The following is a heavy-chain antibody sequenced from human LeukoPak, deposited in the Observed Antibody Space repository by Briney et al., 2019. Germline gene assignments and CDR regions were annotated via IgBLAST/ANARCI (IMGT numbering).Heavy chain of an antibody. V-gene: IGHV3-23*01. CDR3: AKDSVFNWNYGRHFDY. CDR1: GFTFSSYA. D-gene: IGHD1-7*01. Sequence: PGGSLRLSCAASGFTFSSYAMSWVRQAPGKGLEWVSAISGSGGSTYYADSVKGRFTISRDNSKNTLYLQMKSLRAEDTAVYYCAKDSVFNWNYGRHFDYWGQGTLVTVSS. CDR2: ISGSGGST. J-gene: IGHJ4*02.